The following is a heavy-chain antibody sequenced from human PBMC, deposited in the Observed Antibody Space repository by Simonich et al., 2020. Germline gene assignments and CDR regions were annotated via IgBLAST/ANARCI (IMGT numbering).Heavy chain of an antibody. V-gene: IGHV3-21*01. CDR3: ARGIVGASGAFDI. Sequence: EVQLVESGGGLVKPGGSLRLSCAASGFTFSSYSMNWVRQAPGKVLEWVQSISSSSSYIYYADSVKGRVTISRDNAKNSLYLQMNSLRAEDTAVYYCARGIVGASGAFDIWGQGTMVTVSS. D-gene: IGHD1-26*01. J-gene: IGHJ3*02. CDR1: GFTFSSYS. CDR2: ISSSSSYI.